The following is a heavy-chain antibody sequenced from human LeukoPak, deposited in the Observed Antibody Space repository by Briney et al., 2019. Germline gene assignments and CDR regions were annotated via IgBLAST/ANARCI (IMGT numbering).Heavy chain of an antibody. CDR3: AGVGITMVRGVIGFDY. J-gene: IGHJ4*02. CDR1: GGSISSSSYY. V-gene: IGHV4-39*07. Sequence: PSETLSLTCTVSGGSISSSSYYWGWIRQPPGKGLEWIGSIYYSGSTYYNPSLKSRVTISVDKSKNQFSLKLSSVTAADTAVYYCAGVGITMVRGVIGFDYWGQGTLVTVSS. CDR2: IYYSGST. D-gene: IGHD3-10*01.